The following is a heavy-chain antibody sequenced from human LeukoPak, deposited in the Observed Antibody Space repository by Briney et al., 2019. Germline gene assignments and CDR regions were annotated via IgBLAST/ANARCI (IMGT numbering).Heavy chain of an antibody. CDR3: AREEYRQLDYFDY. V-gene: IGHV4-39*01. D-gene: IGHD6-6*01. CDR1: GGSISSSSYY. Sequence: SETLSLTCTVSGGSISSSSYYWGWIRQPPGKGLEWIGSIYYSGSTYYNPSLKSRVTISVDTSKNQFSLKLSTVTAADTAVYYCAREEYRQLDYFDYWGQGTLVTVSS. CDR2: IYYSGST. J-gene: IGHJ4*02.